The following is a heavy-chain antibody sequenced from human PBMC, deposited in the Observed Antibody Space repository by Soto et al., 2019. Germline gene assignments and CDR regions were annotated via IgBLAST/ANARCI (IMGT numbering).Heavy chain of an antibody. J-gene: IGHJ2*01. Sequence: PGGSLRLSYAASGFTFSDYSMNWVRQAPGKGLEWISYISSSGSTIYHADSVKGRFTISRDNAKNSLYLQMDILRAEDTAVYYCAKQLTTEWYFDLWGRGTLVTVSS. CDR1: GFTFSDYS. V-gene: IGHV3-48*01. D-gene: IGHD4-17*01. CDR3: AKQLTTEWYFDL. CDR2: ISSSGSTI.